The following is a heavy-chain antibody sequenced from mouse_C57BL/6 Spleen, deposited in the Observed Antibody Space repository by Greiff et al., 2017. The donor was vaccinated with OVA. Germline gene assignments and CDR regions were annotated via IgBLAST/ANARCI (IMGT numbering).Heavy chain of an antibody. D-gene: IGHD1-1*01. V-gene: IGHV1-83*01. CDR2: YPGSGNTY. J-gene: IGHJ2*01. CDR3: RSHITTVVAEDY. CDR1: YTFTDYYM. Sequence: VQLQQSGPELVKPGASVKMSCKASGYTFTDYYMHWVKQKPGKGLEWIGEIYPGSGNTYYNEKFKGKATLTADTSSSTAYMQLSSLTSEDSEVYVCARSHITTVVAEDYWGQGTTLTVSS.